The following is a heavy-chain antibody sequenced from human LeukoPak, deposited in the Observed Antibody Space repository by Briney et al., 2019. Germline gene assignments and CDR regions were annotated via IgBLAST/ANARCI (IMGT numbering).Heavy chain of an antibody. CDR1: GGTFSSYT. Sequence: GSSVKVSCKASGGTFSSYTISWVRQAPGQGLEWMGWISAYNGNTNYAQKFQGRVTMTRDTSISTAYMELSRLRSDDTAVYYCASTTLSGSYLWGQGTLVTVSS. V-gene: IGHV1-2*02. CDR2: ISAYNGNT. J-gene: IGHJ5*02. D-gene: IGHD1-26*01. CDR3: ASTTLSGSYL.